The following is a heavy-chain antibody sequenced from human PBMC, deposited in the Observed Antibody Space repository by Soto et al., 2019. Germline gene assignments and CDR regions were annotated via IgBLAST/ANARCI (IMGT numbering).Heavy chain of an antibody. CDR2: IYYSGSI. CDR3: ARLVDRNWYPFFFDY. V-gene: IGHV4-59*11. CDR1: GGSIRSHY. D-gene: IGHD1-1*01. J-gene: IGHJ4*02. Sequence: PSETLSLTCTVSGGSIRSHYWGWIRQPPGKGLEWIGYIYYSGSINYSPSLKSRVSISVDTSKNQVSLKVHSVTAADTAVYYCARLVDRNWYPFFFDYWGQGTQVTSPQ.